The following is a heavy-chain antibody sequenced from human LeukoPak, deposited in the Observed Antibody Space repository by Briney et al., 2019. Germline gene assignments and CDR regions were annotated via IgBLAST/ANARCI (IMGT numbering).Heavy chain of an antibody. D-gene: IGHD3-16*02. CDR3: ARAVYDYIWGSYRFDY. Sequence: PSKTLSLTCTVSGGSISSGGYYWSWIRQHPGKGLEWIGFIYYSGSTYYNPSLKSRVTFSVDTSKNQFSLKLSSVNAADTAVYYCARAVYDYIWGSYRFDYWGQGTLVTVSS. CDR2: IYYSGST. V-gene: IGHV4-31*03. CDR1: GGSISSGGYY. J-gene: IGHJ4*02.